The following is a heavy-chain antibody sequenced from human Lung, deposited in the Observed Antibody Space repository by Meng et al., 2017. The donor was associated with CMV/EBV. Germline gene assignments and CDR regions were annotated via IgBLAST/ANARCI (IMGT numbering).Heavy chain of an antibody. CDR2: ISAYNGNT. Sequence: QVQLVQSGADMKQPGASVRVSCTTSGYTFTGYYLHWLRLAPGQGPEWMGWISAYNGNTNYAQNFQGRFTMTTDTSTSTAYMELRSLRSDDTAVYYCARDLPGGTKGTWLDLWGQGTLVTVSS. D-gene: IGHD1-14*01. J-gene: IGHJ5*02. CDR1: GYTFTGYY. V-gene: IGHV1-18*04. CDR3: ARDLPGGTKGTWLDL.